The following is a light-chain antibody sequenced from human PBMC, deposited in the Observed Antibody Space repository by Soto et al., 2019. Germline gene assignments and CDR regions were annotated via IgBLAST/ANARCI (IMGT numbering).Light chain of an antibody. V-gene: IGLV2-14*01. CDR1: SSDVGGYNY. CDR3: SSYTSSSIAYV. CDR2: EVS. Sequence: QSVLTQPASVSGSPGQSITISCTGTSSDVGGYNYVSWYQQHPGKAPKLMIYEVSNRPSGVSNRFSGSKSGNTASLTISGLQADDEADYYCSSYTSSSIAYVFGTGTKLTVL. J-gene: IGLJ1*01.